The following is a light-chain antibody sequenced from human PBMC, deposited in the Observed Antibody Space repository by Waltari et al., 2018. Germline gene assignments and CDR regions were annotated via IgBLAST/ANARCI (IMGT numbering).Light chain of an antibody. CDR3: QQYNNWPPMYT. CDR1: QSVSSN. Sequence: EIVMTQSPATLSVSPGERATLSCRASQSVSSNVAWYQQKPGQAHRLLSYGASTRATGIPARFSGSRSGTEFTLTISSLQSEDFAVYYCQQYNNWPPMYTFGQGTKLEIK. V-gene: IGKV3-15*01. J-gene: IGKJ2*01. CDR2: GAS.